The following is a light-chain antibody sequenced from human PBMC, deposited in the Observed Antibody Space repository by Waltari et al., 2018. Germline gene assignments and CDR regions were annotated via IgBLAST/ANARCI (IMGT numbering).Light chain of an antibody. CDR2: SVD. V-gene: IGLV2-14*03. CDR1: SSDVGASDS. J-gene: IGLJ2*01. Sequence: QSALTQPGSMSGSPGQSITISCTGTSSDVGASDSVNWYQQHPGKAPNLMIHSVDSRPSGISNRFSGSKSGNTASLTISGLQAEDEADYFCSSYAGNNILVFGGGTEVTVL. CDR3: SSYAGNNILV.